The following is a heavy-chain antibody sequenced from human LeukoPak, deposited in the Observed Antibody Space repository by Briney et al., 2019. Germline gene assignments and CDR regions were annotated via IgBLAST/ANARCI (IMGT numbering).Heavy chain of an antibody. Sequence: SVKVSCTASGYTFTSYAMHWVRQAPGQGLEWMGGIIPIFGTANYAQKFQGRVTITADESTSTAYMELSSLRSEDTAVYYCAIQTYDFWSGFFTNWGQGTLVTVSS. D-gene: IGHD3-3*01. CDR3: AIQTYDFWSGFFTN. J-gene: IGHJ4*02. CDR1: GYTFTSYA. V-gene: IGHV1-69*13. CDR2: IIPIFGTA.